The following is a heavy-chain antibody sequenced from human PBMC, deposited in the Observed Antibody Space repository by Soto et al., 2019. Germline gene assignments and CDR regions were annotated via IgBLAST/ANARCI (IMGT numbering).Heavy chain of an antibody. CDR1: GFSLTTTGVG. Sequence: QITLRESGPSLVKPTETLTLTCTFSGFSLTTTGVGVGWIRQPPGKALEWLAVVFWDDGERYSPSLKSRVTMAKDTSKHQVVLTMTNMAPVDTATYYCTQIYGSGSWGWYFHSWGQGTLVTVSS. V-gene: IGHV2-5*02. CDR2: VFWDDGE. D-gene: IGHD1-26*01. J-gene: IGHJ4*02. CDR3: TQIYGSGSWGWYFHS.